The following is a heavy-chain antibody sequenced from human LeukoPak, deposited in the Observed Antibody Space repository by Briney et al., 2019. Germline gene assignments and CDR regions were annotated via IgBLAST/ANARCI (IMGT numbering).Heavy chain of an antibody. CDR1: GYSFTSYW. CDR3: AKTANYYYYYMDV. J-gene: IGHJ6*03. V-gene: IGHV5-51*01. CDR2: IYPGDSDT. D-gene: IGHD2-21*02. Sequence: GESLKISCKGSGYSFTSYWIGWVRQMPGKGLEWMGIIYPGDSDTRYSPSFQGQVTISADKSISTAYLQWSSLKASDTAMYYCAKTANYYYYYMDVWGKGTTVTVSS.